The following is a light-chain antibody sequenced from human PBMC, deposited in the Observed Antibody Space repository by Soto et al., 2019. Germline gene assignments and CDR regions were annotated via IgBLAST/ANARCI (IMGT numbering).Light chain of an antibody. CDR1: QTVSTNY. CDR3: QQYGSSPVT. Sequence: EIVLTQSPGTLSLSPGERATLSCRASQTVSTNYLAWYQQKPGQAPSLLIYDVSSRATGIPDRFSGSGSGTDFTLTICRLEPEDFAVYSCQQYGSSPVTFGQGTKVEIK. J-gene: IGKJ1*01. V-gene: IGKV3-20*01. CDR2: DVS.